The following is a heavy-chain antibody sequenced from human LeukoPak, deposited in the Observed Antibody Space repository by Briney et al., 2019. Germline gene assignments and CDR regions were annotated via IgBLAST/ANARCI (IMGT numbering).Heavy chain of an antibody. D-gene: IGHD1-14*01. CDR3: AGGITGGDF. V-gene: IGHV1-2*02. CDR2: INPNGGGT. CDR1: GYTFTGYY. J-gene: IGHJ4*02. Sequence: ASVKVCCKASGYTFTGYYIHWVRQAPGQGLEWMGWINPNGGGTNYAQKFQGRVTMTRDTSISTAYMELNRLTFDDTALYYCAGGITGGDFWGQGTLVTVSS.